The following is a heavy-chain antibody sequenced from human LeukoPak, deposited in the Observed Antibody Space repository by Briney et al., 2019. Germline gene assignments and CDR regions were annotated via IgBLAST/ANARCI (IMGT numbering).Heavy chain of an antibody. CDR2: ISGRSSTI. CDR1: GFTFSCYA. D-gene: IGHD5-18*01. J-gene: IGHJ4*02. Sequence: GGSLRLSCAASGFTFSCYAMSWVRQTPGKGLEWLSYISGRSSTIFYADSVKGRFTISRDNSKNTLYLQMNSLRAEDTAVYYCANGYIPGYWGQGTLVTVSS. CDR3: ANGYIPGY. V-gene: IGHV3-23*01.